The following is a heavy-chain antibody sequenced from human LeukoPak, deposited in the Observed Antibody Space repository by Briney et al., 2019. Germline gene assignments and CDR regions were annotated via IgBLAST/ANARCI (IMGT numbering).Heavy chain of an antibody. V-gene: IGHV1-2*06. J-gene: IGHJ4*02. CDR3: ARDLRGSYLVDY. D-gene: IGHD1-26*01. CDR1: GYIFTGYY. CDR2: INPNSGGT. Sequence: ASVKVSCKASGYIFTGYYMHWVRQAPGQGLEWMGRINPNSGGTNYAQKFQGRVTMTRDTSISTAYMELSRLRSDDTAVYYCARDLRGSYLVDYWGQGTLVTVSS.